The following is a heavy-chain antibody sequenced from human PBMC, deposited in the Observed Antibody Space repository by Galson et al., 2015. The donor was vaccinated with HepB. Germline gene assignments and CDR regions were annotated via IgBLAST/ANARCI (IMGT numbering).Heavy chain of an antibody. V-gene: IGHV3-66*01. D-gene: IGHD6-13*01. CDR1: GFTASSNY. J-gene: IGHJ3*02. CDR3: ARDSRSWPLDAFDI. CDR2: IYSGGST. Sequence: SLRLSCAASGFTASSNYMSWVRQAPGKGLEWVSVIYSGGSTYYADSVKGRFTISRDNSKNTLYLQMNSLRAEDTAVYYCARDSRSWPLDAFDIWGQGTMVTVSS.